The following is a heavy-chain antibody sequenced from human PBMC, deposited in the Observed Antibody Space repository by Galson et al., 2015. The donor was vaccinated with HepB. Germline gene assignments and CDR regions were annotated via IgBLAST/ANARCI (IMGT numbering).Heavy chain of an antibody. CDR2: IIPILGIA. CDR3: ARGSMIVGSMKG. V-gene: IGHV1-69*04. D-gene: IGHD3-22*01. CDR1: GGTFSSYA. J-gene: IGHJ4*02. Sequence: SVKVSCKASGGTFSSYAISWVRQAPGQGLEWMGRIIPILGIANYAQKFQGRVTITADKSTSTAYMALSSLRSEDTAVYYCARGSMIVGSMKGWGQGTLVTVSS.